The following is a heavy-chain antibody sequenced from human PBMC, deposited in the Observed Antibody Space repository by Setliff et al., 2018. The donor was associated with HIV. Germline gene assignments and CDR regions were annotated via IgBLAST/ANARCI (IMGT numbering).Heavy chain of an antibody. CDR2: ISSASSAT. Sequence: GGSRRLSCAASGFTFSRYAMNWVRQAPGKGLEWISYISSASSATDYADSVKGRFTVSRDNARNSLFLEMNSLRADDTAVYYCASGYHYDTSGNFDLPFGYWGQGTLVTVSS. J-gene: IGHJ4*02. CDR1: GFTFSRYA. D-gene: IGHD3-22*01. V-gene: IGHV3-48*04. CDR3: ASGYHYDTSGNFDLPFGY.